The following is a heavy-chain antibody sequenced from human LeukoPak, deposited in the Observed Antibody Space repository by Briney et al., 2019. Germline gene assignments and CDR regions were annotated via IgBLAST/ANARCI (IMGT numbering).Heavy chain of an antibody. D-gene: IGHD2-15*01. Sequence: PSETLSLTCTVSGGSISSYYWSWIRQPPGKGLEWIGYIYYSGSTNYNPSLKSRVTISVDTSKNQFSLKLSSVTAADTAVYYCAREGSGSGAYYFDYWGQGTLVTASS. CDR2: IYYSGST. J-gene: IGHJ4*02. V-gene: IGHV4-59*01. CDR1: GGSISSYY. CDR3: AREGSGSGAYYFDY.